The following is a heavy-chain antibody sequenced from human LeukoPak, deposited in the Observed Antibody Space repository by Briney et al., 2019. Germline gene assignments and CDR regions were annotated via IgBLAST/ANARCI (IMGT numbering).Heavy chain of an antibody. V-gene: IGHV4-59*01. J-gene: IGHJ6*03. D-gene: IGHD3-10*01. CDR1: GGSFRNYY. CDR2: IYDTGST. Sequence: SETLSLTCTVAGGSFRNYYWSWIRPPPGKGLEWIGYIYDTGSTKYNPSLKTRVTISLDTSKSQFSLKLSSVTAADTAVYHCARASSTLLFGEFHYNSYYLDVWGKGTTVTMSS. CDR3: ARASSTLLFGEFHYNSYYLDV.